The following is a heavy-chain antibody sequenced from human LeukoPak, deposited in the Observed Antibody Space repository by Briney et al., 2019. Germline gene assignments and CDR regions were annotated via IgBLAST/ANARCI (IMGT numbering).Heavy chain of an antibody. CDR3: ASAPVLRYFDWSLPFDY. J-gene: IGHJ4*02. V-gene: IGHV4-59*11. D-gene: IGHD3-9*01. Sequence: TPSETLSLTCTVSGGSISSHYWSWIRQPPGKGLEWIGYIYYSGSTNYNPSLKSRVTISVDTSKNQFSLKLSSVTAADTAVYYCASAPVLRYFDWSLPFDYWGQGTLVTVSS. CDR1: GGSISSHY. CDR2: IYYSGST.